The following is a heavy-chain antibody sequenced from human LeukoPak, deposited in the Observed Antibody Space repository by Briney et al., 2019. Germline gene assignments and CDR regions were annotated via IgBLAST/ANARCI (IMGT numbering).Heavy chain of an antibody. J-gene: IGHJ4*02. Sequence: GGSLRLSCAASVVTFSSYSMNWVRQAPGKGLEWVSYISSSSSNIYYADSVKGRFTISRDNAKNSLYLQRNSLRAEDTAVYYCGEGGRDGDYFDYWGQETLVTVSS. CDR3: GEGGRDGDYFDY. CDR1: VVTFSSYS. V-gene: IGHV3-48*01. D-gene: IGHD3-16*01. CDR2: ISSSSSNI.